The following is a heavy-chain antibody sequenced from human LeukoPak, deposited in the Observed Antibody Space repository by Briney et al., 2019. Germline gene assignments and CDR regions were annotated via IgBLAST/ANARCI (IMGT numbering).Heavy chain of an antibody. CDR1: GYSFSSYW. CDR3: ARHRGDYRRGFDY. V-gene: IGHV5-51*01. D-gene: IGHD4-17*01. CDR2: IYPGDFDT. J-gene: IGHJ4*02. Sequence: GESLKISCKGTGYSFSSYWIGWVREMPGKGLEWMGIIYPGDFDTRYSPSFQGQVTISADKSISTAYLQWSSLKASDTAMYYCARHRGDYRRGFDYWGQGTLVTVSS.